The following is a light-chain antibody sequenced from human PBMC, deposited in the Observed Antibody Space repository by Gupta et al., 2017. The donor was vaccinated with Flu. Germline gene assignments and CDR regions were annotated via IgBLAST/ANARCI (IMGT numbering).Light chain of an antibody. CDR2: GAS. V-gene: IGKV1-39*01. CDR3: QQSLRTLS. J-gene: IGKJ3*01. CDR1: QSIDSY. Sequence: DIQMTQSPSSLSASVGDRVTITCRASQSIDSYLNWYQQKPGRAPILLIYGASTLQSGAPSRFSGSGSGTDFTLTISSLQPEDFATYYCQQSLRTLSFGPGTKVDLK.